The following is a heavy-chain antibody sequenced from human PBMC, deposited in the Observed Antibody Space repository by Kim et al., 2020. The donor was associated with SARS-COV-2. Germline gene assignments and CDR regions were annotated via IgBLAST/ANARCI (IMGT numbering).Heavy chain of an antibody. CDR1: GYSFTSYW. J-gene: IGHJ5*02. CDR3: ARAKEHIVVVPAAINAFDWFDP. V-gene: IGHV5-10-1*01. D-gene: IGHD2-2*01. Sequence: GESLKISCKGSGYSFTSYWISWVRQMPGKGLEWMGRIDPSDSYTNYSPSFQGHVTISADKSISTAYLQWSSLKASDTAMYYCARAKEHIVVVPAAINAFDWFDPWGQGTLVTVSS. CDR2: IDPSDSYT.